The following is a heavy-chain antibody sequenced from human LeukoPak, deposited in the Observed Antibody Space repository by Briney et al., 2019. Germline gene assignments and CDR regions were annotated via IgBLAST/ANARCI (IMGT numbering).Heavy chain of an antibody. Sequence: ASVKVSCKASGYTFTSYGISWVRQAPGQGLEWMRWISAYNGNTNYAQKLQGRVTMTTDTSTSTAYMELRSLRSDDTAVYYCARGPIGYCSGGSCYTYYYYYGMDVWGQGTTVTVSS. J-gene: IGHJ6*02. CDR3: ARGPIGYCSGGSCYTYYYYYGMDV. V-gene: IGHV1-18*01. D-gene: IGHD2-15*01. CDR2: ISAYNGNT. CDR1: GYTFTSYG.